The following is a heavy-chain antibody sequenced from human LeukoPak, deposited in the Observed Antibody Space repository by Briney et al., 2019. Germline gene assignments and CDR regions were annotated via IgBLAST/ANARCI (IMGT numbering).Heavy chain of an antibody. CDR2: ISWNSATI. J-gene: IGHJ4*02. Sequence: PGGSLRLSCAASGFTFDTYAMHWVRQGPGKGLEWVSGISWNSATITYADSVQGRFTISRDNAKNLLYLQINSLRGEDTALYYCARDGREFRTYEPWLDHWGQGTLVSVSS. CDR3: ARDGREFRTYEPWLDH. D-gene: IGHD1-14*01. CDR1: GFTFDTYA. V-gene: IGHV3-9*01.